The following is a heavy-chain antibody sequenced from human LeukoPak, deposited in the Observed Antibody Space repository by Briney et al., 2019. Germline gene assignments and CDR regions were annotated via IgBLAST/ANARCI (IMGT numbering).Heavy chain of an antibody. J-gene: IGHJ3*01. Sequence: GGSLRLSCAASGFRFSNYWMSWVRQAPGKGLEWVANIKQDGSDKYYVDSVKGRFTISRDNAKNSLYLQMNNLRAEDSAVYYCARGHYFAVVPAAGTFDVWGQGTMVTVSS. CDR1: GFRFSNYW. V-gene: IGHV3-7*01. CDR3: ARGHYFAVVPAAGTFDV. D-gene: IGHD2-2*01. CDR2: IKQDGSDK.